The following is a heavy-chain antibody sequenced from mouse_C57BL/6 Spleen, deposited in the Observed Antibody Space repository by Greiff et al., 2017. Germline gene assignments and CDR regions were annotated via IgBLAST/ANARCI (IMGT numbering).Heavy chain of an antibody. CDR3: ARSNYDAMDY. J-gene: IGHJ4*01. CDR2: ISSGSSTI. CDR1: GFTFSDYG. D-gene: IGHD2-5*01. Sequence: EVKLMESGGGLVKPGGSLKLSCAASGFTFSDYGMHWVRQAPEKGLEWVAYISSGSSTIYYADTVKGRFTISRDNAKNTLFLQMTSLRAEDTAMYYCARSNYDAMDYWGQGTSVT. V-gene: IGHV5-17*01.